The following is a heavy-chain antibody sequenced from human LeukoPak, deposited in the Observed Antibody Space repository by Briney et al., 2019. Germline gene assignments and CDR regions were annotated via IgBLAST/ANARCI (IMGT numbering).Heavy chain of an antibody. CDR2: IYYSGST. CDR1: GGSISSNY. CDR3: ARRAYSSGYYYFDY. Sequence: SETLSPTCTVSGGSISSNYWSWIRQPPGEGLEWIGYIYYSGSTIYNPSLKSRVTISVATSKNQFSLKLSSVTAADTAVYYCARRAYSSGYYYFDYWGQGTLVTVSS. J-gene: IGHJ4*02. V-gene: IGHV4-59*01. D-gene: IGHD3-22*01.